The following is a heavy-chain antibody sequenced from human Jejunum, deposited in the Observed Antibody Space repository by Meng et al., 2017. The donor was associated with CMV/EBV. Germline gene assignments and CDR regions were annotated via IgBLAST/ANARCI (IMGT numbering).Heavy chain of an antibody. CDR3: AGGYCSSTSCHFGY. Sequence: CAASGFTVSSNYMSWVRQAPGKGLEWVSVIYSGGSTYYADSVKGRFTISRVNSKNTLYLQMNSLRAEDTAVYYCAGGYCSSTSCHFGYWGQGTLVTVSS. V-gene: IGHV3-53*01. J-gene: IGHJ4*02. CDR2: IYSGGST. CDR1: GFTVSSNY. D-gene: IGHD2-2*01.